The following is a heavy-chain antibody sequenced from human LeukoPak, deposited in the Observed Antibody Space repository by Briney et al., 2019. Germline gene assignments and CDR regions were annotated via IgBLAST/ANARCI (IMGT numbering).Heavy chain of an antibody. CDR3: ARGDSSGWPYYFDY. J-gene: IGHJ4*02. CDR2: INHSGST. CDR1: GGSFSGYY. V-gene: IGHV4-34*01. D-gene: IGHD6-19*01. Sequence: SETLSLTRAVYGGSFSGYYWSWIRQPPGKGLEWIGEINHSGSTNYNPSLKSRVTISVDTSKNQFSLKLSSVTAAGTAVYYCARGDSSGWPYYFDYWGQGTLVTVSS.